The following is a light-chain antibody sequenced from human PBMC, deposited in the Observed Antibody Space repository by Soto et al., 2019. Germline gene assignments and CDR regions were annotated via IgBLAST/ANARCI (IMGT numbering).Light chain of an antibody. CDR1: QSMSSSY. V-gene: IGKV3-20*01. CDR3: QQYVSSPFT. CDR2: GTS. Sequence: EIVLTQSPGTLSLSPGDTATLSCRASQSMSSSYLAWYQQKPGQSPRLLIYGTSGRATGIPDRFIGSGSGTDFTLTISRLEPEDFAVYYCQQYVSSPFTFGPGTKVNSK. J-gene: IGKJ3*01.